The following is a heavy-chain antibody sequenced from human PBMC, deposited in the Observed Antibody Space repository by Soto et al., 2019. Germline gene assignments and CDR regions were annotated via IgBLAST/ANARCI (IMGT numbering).Heavy chain of an antibody. D-gene: IGHD3-10*01. CDR3: AKDCLWFGEPYYYGMDV. V-gene: IGHV3-30*18. CDR1: GFTFSSYG. CDR2: ISYDGSNK. J-gene: IGHJ6*02. Sequence: PGGSLRLSCAASGFTFSSYGMHWVRQAPGKGLEWVAVISYDGSNKYYADSVKGRFTISRDNSKNTLYLQMNSLRAEDTAVYYCAKDCLWFGEPYYYGMDVWGQGTTVTVSS.